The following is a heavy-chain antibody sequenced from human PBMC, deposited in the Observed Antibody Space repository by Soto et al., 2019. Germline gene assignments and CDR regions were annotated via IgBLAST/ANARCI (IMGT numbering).Heavy chain of an antibody. CDR3: VMVDNYVTPTPQDV. V-gene: IGHV1-18*01. J-gene: IGHJ6*02. CDR1: GYIFVNYG. Sequence: QVQLVQSGDEVKKPGASVKVSCKASGYIFVNYGIAWVRQAPRQGLEWMGWISPYTGNTHSASKVQGRLTTTTDTSTSTADMDLGSLTSDDTAVYYCVMVDNYVTPTPQDVWGQGTTVTVSS. CDR2: ISPYTGNT. D-gene: IGHD3-16*01.